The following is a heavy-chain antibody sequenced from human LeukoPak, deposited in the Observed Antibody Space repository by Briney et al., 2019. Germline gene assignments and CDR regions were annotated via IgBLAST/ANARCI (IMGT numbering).Heavy chain of an antibody. V-gene: IGHV4-59*01. CDR3: ARGDGDDYVWGSYRRRYFDL. CDR1: GGSISSYY. J-gene: IGHJ2*01. Sequence: SETLSLTCTVSGGSISSYYWSWIRQPPGKGLEWIGYIYYSGSTNCNPSLKSRVTISVDTSKNQFSLKLSSVTAADTAVYYCARGDGDDYVWGSYRRRYFDLWGRGTLVTVSS. CDR2: IYYSGST. D-gene: IGHD3-16*02.